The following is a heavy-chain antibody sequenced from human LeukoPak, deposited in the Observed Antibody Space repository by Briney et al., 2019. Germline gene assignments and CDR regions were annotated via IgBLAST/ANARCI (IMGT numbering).Heavy chain of an antibody. V-gene: IGHV3-30*18. CDR1: GFTFSSYG. D-gene: IGHD3-10*01. CDR3: AKGDSGLLWFGESALIGY. CDR2: ISYDGSNK. J-gene: IGHJ4*02. Sequence: PGRSLRLSCAASGFTFSSYGMHWVRQAPGKGLEWVAVISYDGSNKYYADSVKGRFTISRDNSKNTLYLQMNSLRAEDTAVYYCAKGDSGLLWFGESALIGYWGQGTLVTVSS.